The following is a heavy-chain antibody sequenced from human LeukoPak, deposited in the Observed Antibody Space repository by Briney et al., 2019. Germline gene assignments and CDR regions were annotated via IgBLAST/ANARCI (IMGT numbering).Heavy chain of an antibody. Sequence: SQTLSLTCAISGDYVSSSSATWNWIRQSPSRGLEWLGRTYFRSKWFSESVLSVESRISINPDTSKNQFSLHLNSVTSEDTSMYXXXXXXXSHYGFDVWSQGTMVTVSS. CDR2: TYFRSKWFS. J-gene: IGHJ3*01. CDR3: XXXXXSHYGFDV. CDR1: GDYVSSSSAT. D-gene: IGHD2-21*02. V-gene: IGHV6-1*01.